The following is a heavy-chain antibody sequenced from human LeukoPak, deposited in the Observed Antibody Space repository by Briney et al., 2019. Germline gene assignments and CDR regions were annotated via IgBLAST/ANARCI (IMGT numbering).Heavy chain of an antibody. J-gene: IGHJ3*02. CDR3: AREGLNGYSHGSDI. D-gene: IGHD5-18*01. CDR1: GYTFTGYY. CDR2: INPNSGGT. Sequence: GASVKVSCKASGYTFTGYYIHWVRQAPGQGLEWMGWINPNSGGTNYAQKFQGRVTMTRDTSITTAYMELSRLRSDDTAVYYCAREGLNGYSHGSDIWGQGTMVTVSS. V-gene: IGHV1-2*02.